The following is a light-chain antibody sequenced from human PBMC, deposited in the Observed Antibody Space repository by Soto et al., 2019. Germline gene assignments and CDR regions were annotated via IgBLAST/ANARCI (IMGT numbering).Light chain of an antibody. CDR2: GTS. CDR3: QQFAGSPAAFT. J-gene: IGKJ2*01. V-gene: IGKV3-20*01. Sequence: ESLLTQSPGTLSSSPGEGATLSCRASQTVSSANLAWYQQKPGQAPRLLIYGTSIRATGIPDRFSGTRSGTDFTLNIRRLEPEDVAVYYCQQFAGSPAAFTFGQGTKLEI. CDR1: QTVSSAN.